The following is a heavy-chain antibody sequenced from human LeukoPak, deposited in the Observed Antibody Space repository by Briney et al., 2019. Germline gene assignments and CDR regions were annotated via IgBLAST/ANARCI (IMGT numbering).Heavy chain of an antibody. J-gene: IGHJ4*02. V-gene: IGHV4-39*07. CDR2: IYYSGST. D-gene: IGHD6-6*01. CDR3: ARGPQVRIAARLGL. CDR1: GGSISSGGYY. Sequence: RASQTLSLTCTVSGGSISSGGYYWSWIRQHPGKGLEWIGSIYYSGSTYYNPSLKSRVTISVDTSKNQFSLKLSSVTAADTAVYYCARGPQVRIAARLGLWGQGTLVTVSS.